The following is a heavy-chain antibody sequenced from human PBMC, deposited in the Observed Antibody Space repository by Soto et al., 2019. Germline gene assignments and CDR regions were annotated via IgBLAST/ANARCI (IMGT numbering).Heavy chain of an antibody. CDR2: INPFGGST. Sequence: QVQLVQSGAEVKKPGASVTVSCKASGYTFTSYYMHWVRQAPGRGPEWVGIINPFGGSTSYAQNFQGRITLTSDTSTNTVYMELSSLRSEDTAVYYCARALPRIAASREGDYWGQGTLVTVSS. V-gene: IGHV1-46*01. J-gene: IGHJ4*02. D-gene: IGHD6-6*01. CDR3: ARALPRIAASREGDY. CDR1: GYTFTSYY.